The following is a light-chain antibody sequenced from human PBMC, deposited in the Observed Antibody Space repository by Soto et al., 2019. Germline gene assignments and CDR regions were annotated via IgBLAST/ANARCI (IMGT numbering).Light chain of an antibody. CDR3: QTWGTGVV. J-gene: IGLJ2*01. Sequence: QSVLTQSPSASASLGASVKLTCTLSSGHSSYAIAWHQQRPEKGPRYLMKLNSDGSHNKGDGIPDRFSGSSSGAERYLTISSLQSDDEADYYCQTWGTGVVFGGGTKVTVL. CDR2: LNSDGSH. V-gene: IGLV4-69*01. CDR1: SGHSSYA.